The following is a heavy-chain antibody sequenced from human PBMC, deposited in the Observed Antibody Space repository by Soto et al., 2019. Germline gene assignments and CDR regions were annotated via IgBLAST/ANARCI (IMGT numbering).Heavy chain of an antibody. CDR1: GLTFSNYW. Sequence: GGSLRLSCEASGLTFSNYWMSWVRQAPGEGLEWVANIKRDESEKYYVDSVKGRFTISRDNAKNSLYLQMNSLRAEDSAVYYCARSGINRDYTHDYWGQGTLVTVSS. J-gene: IGHJ4*02. V-gene: IGHV3-7*05. CDR2: IKRDESEK. D-gene: IGHD1-7*01. CDR3: ARSGINRDYTHDY.